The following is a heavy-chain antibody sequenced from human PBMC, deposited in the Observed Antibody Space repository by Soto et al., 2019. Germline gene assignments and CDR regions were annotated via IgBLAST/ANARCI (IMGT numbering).Heavy chain of an antibody. Sequence: GGSLRLSCAASGFTFSSYAVHWVRQAPGKGLEWVAVISYDGSHKYYGDSVKGRFTISRDNSKNTLHLQMNTLRAEDTAVYYCARESLTGYYYYGMDVWGQGTTVTVSS. J-gene: IGHJ6*02. CDR3: ARESLTGYYYYGMDV. CDR1: GFTFSSYA. CDR2: ISYDGSHK. V-gene: IGHV3-30-3*01.